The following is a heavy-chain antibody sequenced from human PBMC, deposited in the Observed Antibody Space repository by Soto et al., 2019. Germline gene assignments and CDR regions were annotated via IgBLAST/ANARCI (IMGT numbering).Heavy chain of an antibody. CDR2: ISGSGVST. D-gene: IGHD3-16*01. CDR1: GFTFSSYA. V-gene: IGHV3-23*01. Sequence: EVQLLESGGGLVQPGGSLRLSCAASGFTFSSYAMNWVRQAPGKGLEWVSTISGSGVSTYYADSVKGRFTISRDNSKNTLYLQMNSLRAEDTAVYYCAKARQGGYLDYWGQGTLVTVSS. J-gene: IGHJ4*02. CDR3: AKARQGGYLDY.